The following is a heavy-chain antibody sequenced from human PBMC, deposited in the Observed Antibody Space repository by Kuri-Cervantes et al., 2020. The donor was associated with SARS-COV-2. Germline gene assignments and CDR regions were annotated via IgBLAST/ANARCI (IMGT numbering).Heavy chain of an antibody. CDR2: IYPGDSDT. Sequence: GESLKISCKGSGYSFTSYWIGWVRQMPGKGLEWMGIIYPGDSDTRYSPSFQGQVTISADKSISTAYLQWSSLKALDTAMYYCARLVDIVVVPAAQRGWFDPWGQGTLVTVSS. CDR3: ARLVDIVVVPAAQRGWFDP. D-gene: IGHD2-2*01. J-gene: IGHJ5*02. CDR1: GYSFTSYW. V-gene: IGHV5-51*01.